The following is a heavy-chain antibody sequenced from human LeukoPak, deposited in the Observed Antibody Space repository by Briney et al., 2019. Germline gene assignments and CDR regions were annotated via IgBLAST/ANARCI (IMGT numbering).Heavy chain of an antibody. J-gene: IGHJ6*02. V-gene: IGHV1-2*02. CDR3: ARKNLGLSDTWYYNFYGLDV. D-gene: IGHD1-26*01. Sequence: GASVKVSCKTSGYTFSEYSIHWVRQAPGQGLEWMGWIKPTSGDTEYAQRFQGRVTLTRVTSSSAVYMELSRMTSDDTAVYYCARKNLGLSDTWYYNFYGLDVWGRGTTITVSS. CDR2: IKPTSGDT. CDR1: GYTFSEYS.